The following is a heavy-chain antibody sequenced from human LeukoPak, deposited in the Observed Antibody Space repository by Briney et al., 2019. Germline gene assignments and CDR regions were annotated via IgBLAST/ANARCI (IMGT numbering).Heavy chain of an antibody. CDR2: IWYDGSNK. D-gene: IGHD5-12*01. V-gene: IGHV3-33*01. CDR3: ARDLGGYDRSGYFDL. CDR1: GFTFSRLG. J-gene: IGHJ2*01. Sequence: GGSLRLSCAASGFTFSRLGMHWVRQAPGKGLEWVAVIWYDGSNKYYADSVKGRFSVSRDNSKNTLYLQMNSLRAEDTAVYYCARDLGGYDRSGYFDLWGRGTQVTVSS.